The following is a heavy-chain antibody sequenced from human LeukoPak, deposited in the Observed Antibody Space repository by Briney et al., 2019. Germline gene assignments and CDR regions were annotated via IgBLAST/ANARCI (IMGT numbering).Heavy chain of an antibody. CDR3: ARGRSGDWFDP. Sequence: SETLSLTCTVSGGSISSSSYYWGWIRQPPGKGLEWIGSIYYSGSTYYNPSLKSRVTISVDTSKNQFSLKLGSVTAADTAVYYCARGRSGDWFDPWGQGTLVTVSS. D-gene: IGHD6-25*01. J-gene: IGHJ5*02. CDR2: IYYSGST. V-gene: IGHV4-39*07. CDR1: GGSISSSSYY.